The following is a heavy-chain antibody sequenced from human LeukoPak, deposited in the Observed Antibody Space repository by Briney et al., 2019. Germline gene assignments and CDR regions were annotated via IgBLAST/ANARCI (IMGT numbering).Heavy chain of an antibody. Sequence: ASVKVSFKASGGTFSSYAISWVRQAPGQGLEWMGRIIHIFGTANYAQKFQGRVTITTDESTSTAYMELSSLRSEDTAVYYCARDEGFGPWLAPGDYWGQGTLVTDSS. V-gene: IGHV1-69*05. CDR2: IIHIFGTA. D-gene: IGHD6-19*01. CDR3: ARDEGFGPWLAPGDY. CDR1: GGTFSSYA. J-gene: IGHJ4*02.